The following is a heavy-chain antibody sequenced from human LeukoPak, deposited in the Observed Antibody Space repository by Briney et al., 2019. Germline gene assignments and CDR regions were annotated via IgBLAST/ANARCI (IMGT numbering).Heavy chain of an antibody. CDR3: ARGDYSETEIDY. D-gene: IGHD4-11*01. CDR1: GGSISSGGYY. V-gene: IGHV4-31*03. Sequence: PSQTLSLTCTVSGGSISSGGYYWSWIRQHPGTGLGWIGYIYYSGSTYYNPSLKSRVTISVDTSKNQFSLKLSSVTAADTAVYYCARGDYSETEIDYWGQGTLVTVSS. CDR2: IYYSGST. J-gene: IGHJ4*02.